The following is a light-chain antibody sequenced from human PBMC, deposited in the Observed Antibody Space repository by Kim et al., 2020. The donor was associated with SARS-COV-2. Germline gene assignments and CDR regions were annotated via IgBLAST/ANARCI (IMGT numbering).Light chain of an antibody. J-gene: IGLJ3*02. V-gene: IGLV7-46*01. Sequence: GRSPTTTCGPTVGPVNRDQSAFWLRHGPGQAPRTLIFDPHQRQAWTPSRFSGSLRGGEAALTLSGAQPEDEADYYCLLYYSGARLFGGGTQLTVL. CDR3: LLYYSGARL. CDR2: DPH. CDR1: VGPVNRDQS.